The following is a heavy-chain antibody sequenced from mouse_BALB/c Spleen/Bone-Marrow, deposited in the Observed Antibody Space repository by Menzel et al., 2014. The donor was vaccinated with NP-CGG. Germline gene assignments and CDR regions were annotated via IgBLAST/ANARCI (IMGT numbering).Heavy chain of an antibody. J-gene: IGHJ4*01. V-gene: IGHV14-3*02. Sequence: EVNVVESGAELVKPGASVKLSCTASGFNIKDTYMHWVKQRPEQGLEWIGRIDPANGDTKYDPKFQGKATITADTSSNTAFLQSSSLTSEDTAVYYWAKYLIFYDYDEAMDYWVQGTSAPVSS. CDR3: AKYLIFYDYDEAMDY. D-gene: IGHD2-4*01. CDR1: GFNIKDTY. CDR2: IDPANGDT.